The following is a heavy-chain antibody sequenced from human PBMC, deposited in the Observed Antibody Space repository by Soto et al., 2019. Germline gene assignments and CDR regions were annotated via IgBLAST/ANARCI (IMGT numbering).Heavy chain of an antibody. D-gene: IGHD6-19*01. CDR2: ISSSSSTI. CDR1: GFTFSSYS. V-gene: IGHV3-48*01. J-gene: IGHJ4*02. CDR3: NAVYYFDY. Sequence: EVQLVESGGGLVQPGGSLRLSCAASGFTFSSYSMNWVRQAPGKGLEWVSYISSSSSTIYSADTVKGRFTISRDNAKNSQYLQMNSLRAEDTAVYYCNAVYYFDYWGQGTLVTVSS.